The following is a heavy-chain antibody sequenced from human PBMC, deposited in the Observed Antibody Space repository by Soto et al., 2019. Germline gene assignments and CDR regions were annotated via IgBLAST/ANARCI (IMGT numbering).Heavy chain of an antibody. CDR2: IYWDDDK. V-gene: IGHV2-5*02. D-gene: IGHD3-10*01. J-gene: IGHJ4*02. CDR1: GFSLTTSGVG. Sequence: QITLKESGPTLVRPTQTLTLTCTFSGFSLTTSGVGVGWIRQPPGKALEWLAVIYWDDDKRYSSSLKSRLTNPKGNSQNQVVLKMSNMDPVDTATFFCAHHPYYGLGGYSFDYWGQGTLVTVSS. CDR3: AHHPYYGLGGYSFDY.